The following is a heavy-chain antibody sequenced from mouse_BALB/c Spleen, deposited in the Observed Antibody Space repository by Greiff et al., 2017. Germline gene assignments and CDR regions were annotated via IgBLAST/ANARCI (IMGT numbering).Heavy chain of an antibody. J-gene: IGHJ3*01. Sequence: VQLKESGPGLVKPSQSLSLTCSVTGYSITSGYYWNWIRQFPGNKLEWMGYISYDGSNNYNPSLKNRISITRDTSKNQFFLKLNSVTTEDTATYYCARDRWDGFAYWGQGTLVTVSA. D-gene: IGHD4-1*01. CDR1: GYSITSGYY. CDR3: ARDRWDGFAY. V-gene: IGHV3-6*02. CDR2: ISYDGSN.